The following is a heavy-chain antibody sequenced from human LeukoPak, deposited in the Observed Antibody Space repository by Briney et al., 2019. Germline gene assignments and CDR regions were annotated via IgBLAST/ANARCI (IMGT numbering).Heavy chain of an antibody. CDR2: IYTSGST. CDR3: ARVRYSSSWYDYYYYYMDV. D-gene: IGHD6-13*01. CDR1: GDSISNGTYY. Sequence: PSQTLSLTCIVSGDSISNGTYYWNWIRQPAGKGLEWIGRIYTSGSTNYNPSLKSRVTISVDTSKNQFSLKLSSVTAADTAVYYCARVRYSSSWYDYYYYYMDVWGKGTTVTVSS. V-gene: IGHV4-61*02. J-gene: IGHJ6*03.